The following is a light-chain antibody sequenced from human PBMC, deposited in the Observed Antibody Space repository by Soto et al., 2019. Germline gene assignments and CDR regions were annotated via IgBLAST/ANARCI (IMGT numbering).Light chain of an antibody. CDR3: HQRTSGIT. Sequence: EIVLTQSPTTLSLSPGEGATLSCRASQILTSSLAWYQQKPGQPPRLLIYDASNMATDIPARFSGSGSGTDFTLTISRLEHEDFAVYYCHQRTSGITFGQGTRLEIK. V-gene: IGKV3-11*01. J-gene: IGKJ5*01. CDR1: QILTSS. CDR2: DAS.